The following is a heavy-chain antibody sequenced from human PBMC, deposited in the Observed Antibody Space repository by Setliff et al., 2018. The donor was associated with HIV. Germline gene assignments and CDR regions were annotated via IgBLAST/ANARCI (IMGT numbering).Heavy chain of an antibody. V-gene: IGHV4-59*02. CDR2: INYNGNT. J-gene: IGHJ4*02. CDR1: DDSVRNYY. Sequence: PSETLSLTCTVSDDSVRNYYWSWIRQPPERGLDYIGYINYNGNTNYNPSLKSRVTMSVDTSKNQISLKLRSVTAADTAVYYCARGHEWLRIWGQGMLVTVSS. CDR3: ARGHEWLRI. D-gene: IGHD5-12*01.